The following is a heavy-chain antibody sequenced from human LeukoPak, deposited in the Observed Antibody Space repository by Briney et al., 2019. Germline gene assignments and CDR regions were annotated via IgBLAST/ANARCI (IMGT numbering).Heavy chain of an antibody. Sequence: GGSLRLSCAASGFTFSSYGMHWVRQAPGKRLEWVTFMRYDGGKKYFADSVKGRFTISRDNSKNTLFLQMNSLRAEDTAVYYCAKENYDILTGYSYYMDVWGKGTTVTISS. D-gene: IGHD3-9*01. V-gene: IGHV3-30*02. J-gene: IGHJ6*03. CDR3: AKENYDILTGYSYYMDV. CDR2: MRYDGGKK. CDR1: GFTFSSYG.